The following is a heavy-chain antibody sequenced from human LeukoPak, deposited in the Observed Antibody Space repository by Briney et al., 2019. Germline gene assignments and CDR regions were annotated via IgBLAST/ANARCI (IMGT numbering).Heavy chain of an antibody. Sequence: PGGSLRLSCAASGFTFSSYAMSWVRQAPGKGLEWVSAISGSGGSTYYADSVKGRFTISRDNSKNTLYLQMNSLRVEDTAVYYCAKDRGVEELPNFDYWGQGTLVTVSS. CDR1: GFTFSSYA. D-gene: IGHD1-26*01. CDR3: AKDRGVEELPNFDY. V-gene: IGHV3-23*01. CDR2: ISGSGGST. J-gene: IGHJ4*02.